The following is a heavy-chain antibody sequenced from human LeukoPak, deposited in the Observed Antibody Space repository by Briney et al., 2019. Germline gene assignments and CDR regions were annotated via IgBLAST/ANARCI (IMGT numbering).Heavy chain of an antibody. CDR1: GGSISSSSYY. D-gene: IGHD3-10*01. J-gene: IGHJ5*02. V-gene: IGHV4-39*02. Sequence: SETLSLTCTVSGGSISSSSYYWGWIRQPPGKGLEWIGSIYYSGSTYYNPSLKSRVTISVDTSKNQFSLKLSSVTAADTAVYYCAREASGGSGSYYSWFDPWGQGTLVTVSS. CDR3: AREASGGSGSYYSWFDP. CDR2: IYYSGST.